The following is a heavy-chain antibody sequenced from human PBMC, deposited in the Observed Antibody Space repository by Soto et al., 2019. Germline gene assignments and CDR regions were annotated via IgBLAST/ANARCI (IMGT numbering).Heavy chain of an antibody. CDR1: GGTLSSFINYP. CDR3: ARRDTSGFLRYFDN. CDR2: IVPNVGTV. J-gene: IGHJ4*02. Sequence: ASVKVSCKASGGTLSSFINYPINWLRQAPGQGLEWMGGIVPNVGTVNYAQKFQGRVTITADKSTGTAYMEVSSLRSEDTALYYCARRDTSGFLRYFDNWGQGTLVTVSS. D-gene: IGHD3-3*01. V-gene: IGHV1-69*06.